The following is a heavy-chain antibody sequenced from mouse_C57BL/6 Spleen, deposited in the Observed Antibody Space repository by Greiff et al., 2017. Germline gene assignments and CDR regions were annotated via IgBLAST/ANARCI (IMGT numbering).Heavy chain of an antibody. CDR1: RYAFSSYW. Sequence: QVQLQQSGAELVKPGASVKISCKASRYAFSSYWMNWVKQRPGKGLEWIGQIYPGDGDTNYNGKFKGKATLTADKSSSTAYMQLSSLTSEDSAVYFCARGYGNYERSAMDYWGQGTSVTVSS. V-gene: IGHV1-80*01. CDR3: ARGYGNYERSAMDY. D-gene: IGHD2-1*01. CDR2: IYPGDGDT. J-gene: IGHJ4*01.